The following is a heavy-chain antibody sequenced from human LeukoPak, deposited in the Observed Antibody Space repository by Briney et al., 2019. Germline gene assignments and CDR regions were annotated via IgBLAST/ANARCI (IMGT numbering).Heavy chain of an antibody. CDR3: ARASLERDYFDY. D-gene: IGHD1-1*01. J-gene: IGHJ4*02. V-gene: IGHV4-4*02. CDR1: GGSISSSNW. CDR2: IYHSGST. Sequence: PSGTLSLTCAVSGGSISSSNWWSWVRQPPGKGLEWIGEIYHSGSTNYNPSLKSRVTISVDTSKNQFSLKLSSVTAADTAVYYCARASLERDYFDYWGQGTLVTVSS.